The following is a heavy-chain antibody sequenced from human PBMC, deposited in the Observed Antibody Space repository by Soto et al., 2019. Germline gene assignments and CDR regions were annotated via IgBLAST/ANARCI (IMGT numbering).Heavy chain of an antibody. J-gene: IGHJ6*02. D-gene: IGHD2-8*01. V-gene: IGHV5-51*01. CDR2: IYPGDSDT. CDR1: GYSFTSYW. CDR3: ARQDCTNGVFRNYGMDV. Sequence: GESLKISWTGSGYSFTSYWIGWGRPTSGKGLGVMGIIYPGDSDTRYRPSLQGQVTISDDKTISTAYLQWSSPKASDTAKYYWARQDCTNGVFRNYGMDVWGQGTTVTVSS.